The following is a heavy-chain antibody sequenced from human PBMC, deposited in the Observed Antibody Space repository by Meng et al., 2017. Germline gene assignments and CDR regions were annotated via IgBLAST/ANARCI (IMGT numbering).Heavy chain of an antibody. J-gene: IGHJ4*02. D-gene: IGHD3-16*01. Sequence: QGQPQEAGPGLVRPAETLSLTCTVSGDSVTVGRHYWSWIRQPPVKGLEWIEYLDYGGSTSYNPSLRSRVTISVDTSNNQFSLKLSSVTAADTAVFYCARTRGDYYFDYWGQGTLVTVSS. CDR2: LDYGGST. CDR1: GDSVTVGRHY. V-gene: IGHV4-61*01. CDR3: ARTRGDYYFDY.